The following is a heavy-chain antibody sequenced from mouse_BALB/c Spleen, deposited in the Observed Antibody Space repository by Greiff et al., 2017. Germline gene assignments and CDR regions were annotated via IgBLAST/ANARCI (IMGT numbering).Heavy chain of an antibody. CDR3: ARGVKGYAMDY. CDR2: ISTYYGDA. Sequence: QVQLQQSGAELVRPGVSVKISCKGSGYTFTDYAMHWVKQSHAKSLEWIGVISTYYGDASYNQKFKGKATMTVDKSSSTAYMELARLTSEDSAIYYCARGVKGYAMDYWGQGTSVTVSS. CDR1: GYTFTDYA. V-gene: IGHV1S137*01. J-gene: IGHJ4*01. D-gene: IGHD1-3*01.